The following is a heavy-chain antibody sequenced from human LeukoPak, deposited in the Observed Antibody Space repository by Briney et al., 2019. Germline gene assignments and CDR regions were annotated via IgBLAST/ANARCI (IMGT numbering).Heavy chain of an antibody. CDR3: ARQIGGVYSYGFFDY. CDR2: IYPDDADT. Sequence: GESLKISCKASGYSFSTYWIGWVRQMPGKGLEWMGIIYPDDADTRYSPSFQGQVTISADKSISTAYLQWSSLKASDTAMYYCARQIGGVYSYGFFDYWGQGTLVTVSS. D-gene: IGHD5-18*01. CDR1: GYSFSTYW. J-gene: IGHJ4*02. V-gene: IGHV5-51*01.